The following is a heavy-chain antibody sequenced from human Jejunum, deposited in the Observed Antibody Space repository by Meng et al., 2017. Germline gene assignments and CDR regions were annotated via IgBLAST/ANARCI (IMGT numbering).Heavy chain of an antibody. CDR3: ARGPPLDY. CDR1: GASVSRDY. Sequence: GSLRLSCTVSGASVSRDYWSWIRQTPGKGLEWIAFIYNTGSTNYNASLKSRVTISVDTSKNQFSLRLTSVTAADTAVYFCARGPPLDYWGPGMMVTVSS. CDR2: IYNTGST. J-gene: IGHJ4*02. V-gene: IGHV4-59*02.